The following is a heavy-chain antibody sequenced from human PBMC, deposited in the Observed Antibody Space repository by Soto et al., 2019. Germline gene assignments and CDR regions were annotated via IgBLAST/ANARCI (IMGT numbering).Heavy chain of an antibody. J-gene: IGHJ6*02. CDR1: GFSLSTSGVG. V-gene: IGHV2-5*01. CDR3: AHTERDDYIYYYYGMDV. Sequence: GSGPTLVNPTQTLTLTCTFSGFSLSTSGVGVGWIRQPPGKALEWLALIYWNDDKRYSPSLKSRLTITKDTSKNQVVLTMTNMDPVDTATYYCAHTERDDYIYYYYGMDVWGQGTTVTVSS. D-gene: IGHD4-4*01. CDR2: IYWNDDK.